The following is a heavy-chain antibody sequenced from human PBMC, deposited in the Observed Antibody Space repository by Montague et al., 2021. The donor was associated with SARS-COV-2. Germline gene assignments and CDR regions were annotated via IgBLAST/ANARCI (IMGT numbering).Heavy chain of an antibody. Sequence: SETLFLTCTVSGDSITNNHYWGWIRQPPGKGLEWIGTIYHSGTTYYNPSLKSRVTISVDTSNNQFSLKLTSVTAADTAVYYCARRHIVASNRAFDYWGQGTLVTVSS. V-gene: IGHV4-38-2*02. D-gene: IGHD2-21*01. J-gene: IGHJ4*02. CDR2: IYHSGTT. CDR3: ARRHIVASNRAFDY. CDR1: GDSITNNHY.